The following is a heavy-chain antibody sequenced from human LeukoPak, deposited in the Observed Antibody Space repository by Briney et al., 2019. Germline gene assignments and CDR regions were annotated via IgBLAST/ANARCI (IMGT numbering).Heavy chain of an antibody. D-gene: IGHD3-10*01. CDR2: IGTAGDT. CDR3: ARVRGSGSYQEYYFDY. CDR1: GFTFSSYD. J-gene: IGHJ4*02. V-gene: IGHV3-13*01. Sequence: GGSLRLSCAASGFTFSSYDMHWVRQATGKGLEWVSAIGTAGDTYYPGSVKGRFTISRENAKNPLYLQMNSLRAGDTAVYYCARVRGSGSYQEYYFDYWGQGTLVTVSS.